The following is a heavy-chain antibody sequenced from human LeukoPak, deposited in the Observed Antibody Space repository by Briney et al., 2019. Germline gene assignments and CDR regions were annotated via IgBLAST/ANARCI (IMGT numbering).Heavy chain of an antibody. D-gene: IGHD5-18*01. V-gene: IGHV1-8*01. CDR3: ARGGNMWIQLWVFDI. CDR1: GYTFTSYD. Sequence: ASVKVSCKASGYTFTSYDINWVRQATRQGLEWMGWMNPNSGNTGYAQKFQGRVTMTRNTSISTAYMELSSLRSEDTAVYYCARGGNMWIQLWVFDIWGQGTMVTVSS. J-gene: IGHJ3*02. CDR2: MNPNSGNT.